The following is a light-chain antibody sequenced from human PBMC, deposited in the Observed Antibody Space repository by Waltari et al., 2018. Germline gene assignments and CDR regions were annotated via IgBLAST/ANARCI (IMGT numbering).Light chain of an antibody. Sequence: EVVLTQPPDTLSLSPGERATLSCRASQSLTKRYLAWYQQRPGQAPRLLIYGASSRAAGIPDRFSGSGSGTDFTLTISRLEPEDSAVYYCQQYGSSVLYTFGQGTKLEIK. CDR1: QSLTKRY. J-gene: IGKJ2*01. V-gene: IGKV3-20*01. CDR3: QQYGSSVLYT. CDR2: GAS.